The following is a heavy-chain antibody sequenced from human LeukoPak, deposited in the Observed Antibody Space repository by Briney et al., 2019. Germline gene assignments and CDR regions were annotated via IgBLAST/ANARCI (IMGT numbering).Heavy chain of an antibody. Sequence: GGSLRLSCAASGFTFNTYSMNWVRQAPGKGLEWLSYVKSGNYDIQYADSVTGRFTVSRDSATDSLYLQMNDLKAEDTAVYYCARDSDWAFDYWGQGSLVTVSS. CDR2: VKSGNYDI. V-gene: IGHV3-48*01. CDR1: GFTFNTYS. CDR3: ARDSDWAFDY. J-gene: IGHJ4*02. D-gene: IGHD3-9*01.